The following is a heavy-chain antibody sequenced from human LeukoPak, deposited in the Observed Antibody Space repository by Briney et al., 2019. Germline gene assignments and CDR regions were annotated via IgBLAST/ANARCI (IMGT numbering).Heavy chain of an antibody. Sequence: PGGSLRLSCAASGFTFSSYSMNWVRQAPGKGLEWVSSISSSRSYIYYADSLKGRFTISRDNAKNSLYLQMNSLRAEDTGVYYCARINFDWPYYFDTWGQGTLVTVSS. V-gene: IGHV3-21*04. CDR2: ISSSRSYI. CDR1: GFTFSSYS. J-gene: IGHJ4*02. D-gene: IGHD3-9*01. CDR3: ARINFDWPYYFDT.